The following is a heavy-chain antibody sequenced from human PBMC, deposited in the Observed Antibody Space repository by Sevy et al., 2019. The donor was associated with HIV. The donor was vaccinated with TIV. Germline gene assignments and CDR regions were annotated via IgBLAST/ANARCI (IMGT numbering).Heavy chain of an antibody. CDR3: VRTVSGTFRYDDY. V-gene: IGHV3-48*01. CDR1: GFMFNSYS. D-gene: IGHD3-16*02. J-gene: IGHJ4*02. CDR2: INSGSGAI. Sequence: GGSLRLSCAASGFMFNSYSMNWVRQAPGTGLEWLSYINSGSGAISYADSVKGRFTISRDNAKNSLYLQMNSLRAEDTALYYCVRTVSGTFRYDDYWGQGTLVTVSS.